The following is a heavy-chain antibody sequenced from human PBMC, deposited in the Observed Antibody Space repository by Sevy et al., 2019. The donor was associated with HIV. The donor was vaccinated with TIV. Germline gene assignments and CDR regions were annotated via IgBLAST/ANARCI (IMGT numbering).Heavy chain of an antibody. CDR3: ATHAGIAAAGRVFDY. V-gene: IGHV3-72*01. CDR1: GFTFSDHY. J-gene: IGHJ4*02. Sequence: GGSLRLSCAASGFTFSDHYMEWVRQAPGKGLEWVGRTRNKADSYTTEYAPSVKGRFTISRDDSKNSLYLQMNSLKTEDTSVYYCATHAGIAAAGRVFDYWGQGSLVTVSS. CDR2: TRNKADSYTT. D-gene: IGHD6-13*01.